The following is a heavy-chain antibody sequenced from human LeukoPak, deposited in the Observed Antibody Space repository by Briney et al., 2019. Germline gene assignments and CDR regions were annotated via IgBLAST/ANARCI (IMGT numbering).Heavy chain of an antibody. CDR3: ARDAVTIVRGWYYYYMDV. D-gene: IGHD3-10*01. CDR2: INPNSGGT. CDR1: GYTFTGYY. V-gene: IGHV1-2*02. Sequence: ASVKVSCKASGYTFTGYYMHWVRQAPGQGLEWMGWINPNSGGTNYAQKFQGRVTRTRDTSISTAYMELSRLRSDDTAVYYCARDAVTIVRGWYYYYMDVWGKGTTVTISS. J-gene: IGHJ6*03.